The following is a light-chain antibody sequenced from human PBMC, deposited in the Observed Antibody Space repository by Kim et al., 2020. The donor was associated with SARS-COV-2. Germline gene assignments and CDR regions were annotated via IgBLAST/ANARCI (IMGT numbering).Light chain of an antibody. CDR1: QSVSSN. V-gene: IGKV3-15*01. J-gene: IGKJ4*01. CDR2: GAS. CDR3: QQYSHWPRT. Sequence: EIVMTQSPATLSVSPGERATLSCRASQSVSSNLAWYQQKPGQAPRLLIYGASTRATGIPGRFSGSGSGTEFTLTISSLQSEDFAVYYCQQYSHWPRTFGGGTKGDIK.